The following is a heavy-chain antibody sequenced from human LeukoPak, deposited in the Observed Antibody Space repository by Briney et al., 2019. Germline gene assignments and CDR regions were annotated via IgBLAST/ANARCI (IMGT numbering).Heavy chain of an antibody. CDR2: IYYSGST. Sequence: SETLSLTCTVSGGSISSYYWGWIRQPPGKGLEWIGSIYYSGSTYYNPSLKSRVTISVDTSKNQFSLKLSSVTAADTAVYYCARGYSSRSDALDIWGQGTMVTVSS. CDR3: ARGYSSRSDALDI. J-gene: IGHJ3*02. V-gene: IGHV4-39*07. D-gene: IGHD6-13*01. CDR1: GGSISSYY.